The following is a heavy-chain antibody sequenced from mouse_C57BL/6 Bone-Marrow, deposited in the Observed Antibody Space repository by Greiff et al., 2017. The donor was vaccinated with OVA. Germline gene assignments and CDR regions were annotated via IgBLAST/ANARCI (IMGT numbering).Heavy chain of an antibody. Sequence: VQRVESGAELVRPGASVKLSCKASGYTFTDYYINWVKQRPGQGLEWIARIYPGSGNTYYNEKFKGKATLTAEKSSSTAYMQLSSLTSEDSAVYFCARTCFAYWGQGTLVTVSA. J-gene: IGHJ3*01. CDR3: ARTCFAY. CDR2: IYPGSGNT. CDR1: GYTFTDYY. V-gene: IGHV1-76*01.